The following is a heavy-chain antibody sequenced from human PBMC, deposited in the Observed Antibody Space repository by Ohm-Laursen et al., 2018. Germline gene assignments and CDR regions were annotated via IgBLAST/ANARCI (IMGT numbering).Heavy chain of an antibody. D-gene: IGHD3-22*01. CDR1: GFTFSTYD. Sequence: SLRLSCTASGFTFSTYDMHWVRQTTGKGLEWVAAIGTADDTYYPGSVKGRFTISRDDAKKSLFLQMDSLRAEDTAVYFCARRNYYYDSSGSDPLVDVWGRGTTVAVSS. V-gene: IGHV3-13*01. J-gene: IGHJ6*02. CDR3: ARRNYYYDSSGSDPLVDV. CDR2: IGTADDT.